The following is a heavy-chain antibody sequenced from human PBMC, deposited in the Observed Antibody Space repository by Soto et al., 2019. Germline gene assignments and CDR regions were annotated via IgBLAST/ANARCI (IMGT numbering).Heavy chain of an antibody. D-gene: IGHD3-10*01. V-gene: IGHV4-59*01. J-gene: IGHJ4*02. Sequence: QVQLQESGPGLVKPSETLSLTCTVSGGSIGSYYWSWIRQPPGKGLEWIGYIYYSGSTNYNPSLKSRVTISVDTSKNQFSLKLSSVTAADTAVYYCASITMVRGVPYWGQGTLVTVSS. CDR2: IYYSGST. CDR3: ASITMVRGVPY. CDR1: GGSIGSYY.